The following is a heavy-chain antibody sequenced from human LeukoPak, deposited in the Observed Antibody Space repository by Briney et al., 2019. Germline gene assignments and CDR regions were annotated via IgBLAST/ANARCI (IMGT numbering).Heavy chain of an antibody. CDR3: ARVPDDSGWRHYFDY. CDR1: GYTFTSYG. V-gene: IGHV1-18*01. Sequence: GASVKVSCKASGYTFTSYGISWVRQAPGQGLEWMGWISAYNGNTNYAQKLQGRVTMTTDTSTSTAYMELRSLRSDDTAVYYCARVPDDSGWRHYFDYWGQGTLVTVSS. D-gene: IGHD6-19*01. J-gene: IGHJ4*02. CDR2: ISAYNGNT.